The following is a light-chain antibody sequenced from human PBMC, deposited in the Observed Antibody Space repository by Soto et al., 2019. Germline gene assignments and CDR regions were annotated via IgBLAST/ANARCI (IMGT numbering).Light chain of an antibody. CDR1: SSNIGAGYD. CDR2: GNN. J-gene: IGLJ2*01. Sequence: QSVLTQPPSVSGAPGQTITISCTGSSSNIGAGYDVHWYQQLPGRAPKLLIYGNNNRPSGVPDRFSGSKSGTSVSLAITGLQADDEADYYCQSYDSSLSGHVVFGGGTKLTVL. V-gene: IGLV1-40*01. CDR3: QSYDSSLSGHVV.